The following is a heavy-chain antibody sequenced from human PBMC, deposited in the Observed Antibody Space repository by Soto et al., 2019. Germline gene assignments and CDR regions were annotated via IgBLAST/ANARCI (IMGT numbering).Heavy chain of an antibody. Sequence: GGSLRLSCAASGFTFSSYSMNWVRQAPGKGLEWVSYISSSSSTIYYADSVKGRFTISRDNAKNSLYLQMNSLSAEDTAVYYCARAHGICSSTSCREYYYYMDVWGKGTTVTVSS. J-gene: IGHJ6*03. CDR2: ISSSSSTI. D-gene: IGHD2-2*01. CDR3: ARAHGICSSTSCREYYYYMDV. V-gene: IGHV3-48*01. CDR1: GFTFSSYS.